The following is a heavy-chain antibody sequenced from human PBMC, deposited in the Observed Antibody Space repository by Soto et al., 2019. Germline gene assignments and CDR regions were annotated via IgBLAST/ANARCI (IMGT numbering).Heavy chain of an antibody. J-gene: IGHJ3*02. CDR3: AHPRGYGVFDAYDI. CDR1: GFTFSNYA. Sequence: GGSLRLSCAASGFTFSNYAMSWVRQAPGRGLEWVSGISSGGGSPYNADSVKGRFTISRDNSMNALYLQMNSLRIEDTAVYYCAHPRGYGVFDAYDIWGQGTMVTVSS. D-gene: IGHD4-17*01. V-gene: IGHV3-23*01. CDR2: ISSGGGSP.